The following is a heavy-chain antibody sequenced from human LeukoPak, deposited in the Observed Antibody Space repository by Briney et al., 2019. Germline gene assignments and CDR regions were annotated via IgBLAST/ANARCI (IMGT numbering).Heavy chain of an antibody. Sequence: PGGSLRLSGAASGFTFSTYWMHWVRQAPGKGLVWVSLIDGDGTNTDYADSVRGRFTISRDNAKNTLYVQMNSLRAEDTAVYYCARAGPDWRIDYWGQGSLVTVSS. CDR3: ARAGPDWRIDY. CDR1: GFTFSTYW. D-gene: IGHD3-9*01. CDR2: IDGDGTNT. J-gene: IGHJ4*02. V-gene: IGHV3-74*01.